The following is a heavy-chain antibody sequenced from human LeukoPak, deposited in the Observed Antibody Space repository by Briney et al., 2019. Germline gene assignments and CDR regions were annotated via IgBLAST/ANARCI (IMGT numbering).Heavy chain of an antibody. CDR1: GFSFSDYY. V-gene: IGHV3-11*05. CDR3: ARVNWGNYYFDY. D-gene: IGHD7-27*01. Sequence: GGSLRLSCAASGFSFSDYYMNWIRQAPGKGLEWVSFIGGGSGFTNYADSVKGRFTISRDNAKKSLYLQMNSLRAEDTAVYYCARVNWGNYYFDYWGQGTLVTVSS. J-gene: IGHJ4*02. CDR2: IGGGSGFT.